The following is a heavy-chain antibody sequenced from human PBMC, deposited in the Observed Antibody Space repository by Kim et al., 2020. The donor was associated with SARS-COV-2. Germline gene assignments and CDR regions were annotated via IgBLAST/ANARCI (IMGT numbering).Heavy chain of an antibody. CDR2: IKQDGSEK. CDR3: ARDGASERGWGVDY. CDR1: GFTFSRYW. D-gene: IGHD3-10*01. V-gene: IGHV3-7*01. J-gene: IGHJ4*02. Sequence: GGSLRLSCAASGFTFSRYWMSWVRQAPGKGLEWVANIKQDGSEKYYVDSVKGRFTISRDNAKNSLYLQMNSLRAEDTAVYYCARDGASERGWGVDYWGQGTLVTFSS.